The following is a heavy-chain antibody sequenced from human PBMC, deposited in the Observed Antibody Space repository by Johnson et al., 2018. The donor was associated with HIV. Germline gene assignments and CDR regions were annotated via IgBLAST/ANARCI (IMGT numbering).Heavy chain of an antibody. CDR1: GFNFSTFA. CDR3: ARGGTMIVVVITYDAFDI. D-gene: IGHD3-22*01. V-gene: IGHV3-23*04. CDR2: ISGSGGNT. J-gene: IGHJ3*02. Sequence: VQLVESGGGLVQPGGSLRLSCVSSGFNFSTFAMTWVRQAPKKGLEWVSTISGSGGNTYYAASVKGRLTISRDNSQNTLYLQMNSLRVEDTAVYYCARGGTMIVVVITYDAFDIWGQGTMVTVSS.